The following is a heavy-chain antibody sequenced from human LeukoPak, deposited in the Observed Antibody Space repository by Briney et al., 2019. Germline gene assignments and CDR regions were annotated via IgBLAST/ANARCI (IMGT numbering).Heavy chain of an antibody. CDR2: IHTNFDGGVI. J-gene: IGHJ4*02. D-gene: IGHD3-3*02. V-gene: IGHV3-15*01. CDR1: GITFSDVW. CDR3: TVRSSI. Sequence: PGGSLRLSCVVSGITFSDVWMSWVRQAPGKGLEWVGRIHTNFDGGVIDYAAPVQGRFTISRDDSKNTLYLHMNYLKTEDTAMYYCTVRSSIWGQGTQVTVSS.